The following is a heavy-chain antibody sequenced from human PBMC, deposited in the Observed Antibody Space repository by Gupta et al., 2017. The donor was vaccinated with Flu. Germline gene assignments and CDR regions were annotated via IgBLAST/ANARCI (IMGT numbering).Heavy chain of an antibody. V-gene: IGHV3-49*03. CDR2: IRSKAYGGTT. D-gene: IGHD3-3*01. J-gene: IGHJ6*02. CDR3: TRDRSYGYYDFEPGMDV. Sequence: EVQLVESGGGLVQPGRSLRLSCTASGFTFGDYAMSWFRQAPGKGLEWVGFIRSKAYGGTTEYAASVKGRFTISRDDSKSIAYLQMNSLKTEDTAVYYCTRDRSYGYYDFEPGMDVWGQGTTVTVSS. CDR1: GFTFGDYA.